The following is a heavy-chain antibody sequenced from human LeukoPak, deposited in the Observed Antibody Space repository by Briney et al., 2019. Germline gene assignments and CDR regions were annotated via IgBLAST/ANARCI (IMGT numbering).Heavy chain of an antibody. D-gene: IGHD6-19*01. J-gene: IGHJ5*02. CDR2: ISSSSSYI. Sequence: GGSLRLSCAASGFTFSSYSMNWVRQAPGKGLEWVSSISSSSSYIYYADSVKGRFTISRDSAKTSLYLQMNSLRAEDTAVYYCARDEGSSGWYGQNWFDPWGQGTLVTVSS. CDR3: ARDEGSSGWYGQNWFDP. CDR1: GFTFSSYS. V-gene: IGHV3-21*01.